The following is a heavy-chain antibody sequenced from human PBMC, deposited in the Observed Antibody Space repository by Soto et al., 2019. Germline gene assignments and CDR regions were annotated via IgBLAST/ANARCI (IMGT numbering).Heavy chain of an antibody. J-gene: IGHJ4*02. Sequence: EVQLLESGGGLVQPGGSLRLSCAASGFTFSSYAMSWVRQAPGKGLEWVSAISGSGGSTYYADSVKGRFTSSRDNSKNTLYLQMNSLRAEDTAVYYGAKVGGPDPGTDFDYWGQGTLVTVSS. CDR3: AKVGGPDPGTDFDY. V-gene: IGHV3-23*01. D-gene: IGHD2-21*02. CDR1: GFTFSSYA. CDR2: ISGSGGST.